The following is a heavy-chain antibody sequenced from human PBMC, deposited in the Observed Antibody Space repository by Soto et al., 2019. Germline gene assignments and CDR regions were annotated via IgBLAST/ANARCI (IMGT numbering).Heavy chain of an antibody. D-gene: IGHD2-15*01. Sequence: EVQLVESGGGLVKPGGSLRLSCAASGFTFSKAWMNWVRQAPGKGLEWVGRIKTNSEGGTTDYAAPVQGRFSLSRDDSRNTLSLQMNSLKTDGTAVYYCTTGSVEGVWGQGATVTVSS. CDR3: TTGSVEGV. CDR2: IKTNSEGGTT. CDR1: GFTFSKAW. J-gene: IGHJ6*02. V-gene: IGHV3-15*07.